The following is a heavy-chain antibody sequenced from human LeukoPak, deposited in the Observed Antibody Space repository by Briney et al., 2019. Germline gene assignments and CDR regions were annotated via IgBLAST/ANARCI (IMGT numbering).Heavy chain of an antibody. Sequence: ASVKVSCKASGGTFSSYAISWVRQAPGQGLEWMGRIIPILGIANYAQKFQGRVTITADKSTSTAYMELSSLRSEDTAVYYCARVEVGATANWFDPWGQGTLATVSS. J-gene: IGHJ5*02. CDR2: IIPILGIA. CDR3: ARVEVGATANWFDP. V-gene: IGHV1-69*04. CDR1: GGTFSSYA. D-gene: IGHD1-26*01.